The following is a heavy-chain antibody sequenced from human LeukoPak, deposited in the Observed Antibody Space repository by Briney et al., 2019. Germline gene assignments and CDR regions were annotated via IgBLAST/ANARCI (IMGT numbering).Heavy chain of an antibody. CDR2: IYCNGGDK. CDR3: ARSPEWDPKHLGFKYFDY. V-gene: IGHV3-20*04. CDR1: GFIFHDDG. J-gene: IGHJ4*02. D-gene: IGHD1-26*01. Sequence: GWSLRLSCVSSGFIFHDDGMSGVRQARGRGREGVSGIYCNGGDKRYEDSVRGRFTISRDNAKNSLYLHMNSLRGEDTALYYCARSPEWDPKHLGFKYFDYWGQGTLVTVSS.